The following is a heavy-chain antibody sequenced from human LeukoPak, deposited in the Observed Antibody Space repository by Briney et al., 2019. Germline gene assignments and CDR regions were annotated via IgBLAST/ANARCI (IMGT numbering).Heavy chain of an antibody. Sequence: PSETLSLTCTVSGGSFSSGDYSWNWIRQPAGQGLEWIGRLFSSGTTNYNPSLKSRVTISGDTSNNQFSLKLTSVTAADTAVYYCARDLGDYGDLSTFDIWGQGTMVTVSS. CDR3: ARDLGDYGDLSTFDI. V-gene: IGHV4-61*02. CDR1: GGSFSSGDYS. D-gene: IGHD4-17*01. CDR2: LFSSGTT. J-gene: IGHJ3*02.